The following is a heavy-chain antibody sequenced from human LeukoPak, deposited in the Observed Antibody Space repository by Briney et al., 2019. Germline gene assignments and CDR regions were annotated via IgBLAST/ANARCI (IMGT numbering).Heavy chain of an antibody. Sequence: SETLSLTCTVSGGSISSSSYYWGWIRQPPGKGLEWIGSIYYSGSTYYNPSLKSRVTISVDTSKNQFSLKLSSVTAADTAVYYCARGSYPGEYWGQGTLVTVSS. CDR3: ARGSYPGEY. CDR2: IYYSGST. V-gene: IGHV4-39*01. D-gene: IGHD1-26*01. CDR1: GGSISSSSYY. J-gene: IGHJ4*02.